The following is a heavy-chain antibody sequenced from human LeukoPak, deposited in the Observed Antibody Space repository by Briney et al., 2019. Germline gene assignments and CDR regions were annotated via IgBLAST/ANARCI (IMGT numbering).Heavy chain of an antibody. J-gene: IGHJ6*03. CDR2: INWNGGST. Sequence: LSGGSLRLSCAASGFTFDDYGMSWVRQAPGKGLEWVSGINWNGGSTGYADSVKGRFTISRDNAKNSLYLQMNSLRAEDTALYYCASLGVDVYYYYYMDVWGKGTTVTASS. D-gene: IGHD3-16*01. CDR3: ASLGVDVYYYYYMDV. V-gene: IGHV3-20*04. CDR1: GFTFDDYG.